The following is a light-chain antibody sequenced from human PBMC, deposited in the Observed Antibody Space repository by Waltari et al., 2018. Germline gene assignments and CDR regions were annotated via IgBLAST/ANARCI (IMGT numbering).Light chain of an antibody. CDR3: QQYGNSPWT. CDR1: QRVRSSH. V-gene: IGKV3-20*01. Sequence: EIVLTQSPGTLSLSPGERATLSCRASQRVRSSHLAWYQQKPGQAPRLLIHDASRRATGIPDRFSGSGSGTDFTLTITGLEPEDFAVYYCQQYGNSPWTFAQGTKVEIK. CDR2: DAS. J-gene: IGKJ1*01.